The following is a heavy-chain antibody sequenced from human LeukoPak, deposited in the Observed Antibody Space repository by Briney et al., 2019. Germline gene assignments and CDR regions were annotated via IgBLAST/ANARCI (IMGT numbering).Heavy chain of an antibody. J-gene: IGHJ4*02. CDR1: GDTVRKYA. CDR3: ARDRTGYGNYYFDS. D-gene: IGHD5-18*01. CDR2: IISTYGAS. V-gene: IGHV1-69*05. Sequence: SVKVSCKASGDTVRKYAIGWVRQAPGQGLEWTGGIISTYGASNSAQKFQGRVTLTTDESANTAYMELRSLRSQDTAVYYCARDRTGYGNYYFDSWGQGTPVTVSS.